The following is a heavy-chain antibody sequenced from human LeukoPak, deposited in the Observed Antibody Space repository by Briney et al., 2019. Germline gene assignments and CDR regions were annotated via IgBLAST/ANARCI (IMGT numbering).Heavy chain of an antibody. J-gene: IGHJ4*02. D-gene: IGHD2-21*01. Sequence: GGSLRLSCAASGFTFSSYAMSWVRQAPGKGLEWVSAISGSGGSTYYADSVKGRCTISSDNSKNTLYLQMTSLRAEDTAVYYCAKFLPTHIVVANYYFDYWGQGTLVTVSS. V-gene: IGHV3-23*01. CDR2: ISGSGGST. CDR3: AKFLPTHIVVANYYFDY. CDR1: GFTFSSYA.